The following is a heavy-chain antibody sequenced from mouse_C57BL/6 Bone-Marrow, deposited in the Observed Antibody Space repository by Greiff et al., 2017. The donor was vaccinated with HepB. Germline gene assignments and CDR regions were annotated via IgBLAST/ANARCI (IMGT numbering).Heavy chain of an antibody. Sequence: EVQLQQSGAELARPGASVKLSCKASGYTFTSYGISWVKQRTGQGLEWIGEIDPENGDTEYASKFQGKATITADTSSNTAYLQLSSLTSEDTAVYYCTTSPIMMDYWGQGTSVTVSS. J-gene: IGHJ4*01. CDR3: TTSPIMMDY. D-gene: IGHD1-1*01. CDR1: GYTFTSYG. CDR2: IDPENGDT. V-gene: IGHV14-4*01.